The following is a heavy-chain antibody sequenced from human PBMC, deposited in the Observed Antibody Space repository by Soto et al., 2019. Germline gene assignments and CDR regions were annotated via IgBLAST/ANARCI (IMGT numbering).Heavy chain of an antibody. CDR1: GGSINSGDYY. Sequence: QVQLQESGPGLVKPSESLSLTCTVSGGSINSGDYYWSWIRQHPGKGLEWIGHIYFTGNTFYIPSLNSGVSIPXDTPKNQFSLNLSSVTAADTAIYYCVRVLASGYSSSWYLDYWGQGTLVTVSS. CDR2: IYFTGNT. CDR3: VRVLASGYSSSWYLDY. J-gene: IGHJ4*02. D-gene: IGHD6-13*01. V-gene: IGHV4-31*03.